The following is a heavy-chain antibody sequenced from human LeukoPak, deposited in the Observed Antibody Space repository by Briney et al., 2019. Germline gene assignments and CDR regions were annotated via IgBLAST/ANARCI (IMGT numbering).Heavy chain of an antibody. J-gene: IGHJ6*02. Sequence: ASVKVSCKASGYTFTSYYMHWVRQAPGQGLEWMGIINPSGGSTSYAQKFQGRVTMTRDTSTSTVYMELSSLRSEDTAVYYRARVSYYDFWSGYFPERDGMDVWGQGTTVTVSS. D-gene: IGHD3-3*01. CDR1: GYTFTSYY. CDR3: ARVSYYDFWSGYFPERDGMDV. CDR2: INPSGGST. V-gene: IGHV1-46*01.